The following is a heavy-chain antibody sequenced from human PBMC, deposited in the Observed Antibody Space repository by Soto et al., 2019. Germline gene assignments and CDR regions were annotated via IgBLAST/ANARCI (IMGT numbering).Heavy chain of an antibody. CDR3: ARTFRDIVVVVDETDWFDK. J-gene: IGHJ5*02. V-gene: IGHV6-1*01. Sequence: SQTLSLTCAISWDSFSINISACNWIRHSPSRGLEWLGRTYYSSKWYNDYSLSVKSRITINPDTSKNQFSLQLNSVTPEDTAVYYCARTFRDIVVVVDETDWFDKWGQGTXVTVS. CDR2: TYYSSKWYN. CDR1: WDSFSINISA. D-gene: IGHD2-15*01.